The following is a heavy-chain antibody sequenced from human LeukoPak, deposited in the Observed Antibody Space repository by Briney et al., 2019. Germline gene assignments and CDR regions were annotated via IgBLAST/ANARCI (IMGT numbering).Heavy chain of an antibody. V-gene: IGHV1-46*01. D-gene: IGHD3-3*01. J-gene: IGHJ5*02. Sequence: ASVKVSCKASGYTFTSYYMHWVRQALGQGLEWMGIINPSGGSTSYAQKFQGRVTMTRDTSTSTVYMELSSLRSEDTAVYYCARASTSGVVIANWFDPWGQGTLVTVSS. CDR3: ARASTSGVVIANWFDP. CDR1: GYTFTSYY. CDR2: INPSGGST.